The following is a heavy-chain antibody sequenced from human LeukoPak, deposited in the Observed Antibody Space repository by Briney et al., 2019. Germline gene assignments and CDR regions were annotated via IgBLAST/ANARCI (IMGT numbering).Heavy chain of an antibody. CDR1: GYTFTSYA. V-gene: IGHV7-4-1*02. J-gene: IGHJ4*02. Sequence: ASVKVSCKASGYTFTSYAINWVRQAPGQGLEWMGWINTKTGNPTYVQGFTGRFVFSLDTSVSTAYLQISSLKTEDTAVYYCASCSSPFCGYWGQGTLVTVS. CDR3: ASCSSPFCGY. CDR2: INTKTGNP. D-gene: IGHD6-6*01.